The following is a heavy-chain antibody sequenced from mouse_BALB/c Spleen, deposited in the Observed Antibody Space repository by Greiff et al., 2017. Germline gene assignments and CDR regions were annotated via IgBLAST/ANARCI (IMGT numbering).Heavy chain of an antibody. Sequence: VQLQESGAELAKPGASVKMSCKASGYTFTSYWMHWVKQRPGQGLEWIGYINPSTGYTEYNQKFKDKATLTADKSSSTAYMQLSSLTSEDSAVYYCAGYGNWFAYWGQGTLVTVSA. CDR1: GYTFTSYW. CDR2: INPSTGYT. V-gene: IGHV1-7*01. J-gene: IGHJ3*01. D-gene: IGHD2-10*02. CDR3: AGYGNWFAY.